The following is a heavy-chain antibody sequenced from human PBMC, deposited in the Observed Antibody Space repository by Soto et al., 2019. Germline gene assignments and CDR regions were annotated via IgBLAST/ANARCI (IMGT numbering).Heavy chain of an antibody. CDR1: GGTFSSYG. V-gene: IGHV1-69*01. D-gene: IGHD3-10*01. CDR2: IIPISGTV. J-gene: IGHJ5*02. Sequence: QVQLVQSGAEVKKPGSSVKVSCKASGGTFSSYGVTWVRQAPGQGLEWMGGIIPISGTVNYAQKFQGRVTITADEGQGTAHMGVGRLGSYGKAVFYCAVYRALQGGPQRGFLFDPWGQGTPGTGSS. CDR3: AVYRALQGGPQRGFLFDP.